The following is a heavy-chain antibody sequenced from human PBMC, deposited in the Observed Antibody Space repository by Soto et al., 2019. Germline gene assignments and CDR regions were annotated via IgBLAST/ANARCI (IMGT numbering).Heavy chain of an antibody. CDR3: ASGYSYGYGTY. D-gene: IGHD5-18*01. CDR1: GFTFSSYG. J-gene: IGHJ4*02. V-gene: IGHV3-33*01. Sequence: GGSLRLSCAASGFTFSSYGMHWVRQAPGKGLEWVAVIWYDGSNKYYADSVKGRFTISRDNSKNTLYLQMNSLRAEDTAVYYCASGYSYGYGTYWGQGTLVTVSS. CDR2: IWYDGSNK.